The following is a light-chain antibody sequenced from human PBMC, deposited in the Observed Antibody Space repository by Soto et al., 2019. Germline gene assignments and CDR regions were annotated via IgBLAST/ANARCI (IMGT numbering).Light chain of an antibody. Sequence: DIQMTQSPSSLSASVGDRVTITCRASQSISSYLNWYQQKPGKAPKLLIYAASSLQSGVPSRFSGSGSGTDFTLTISSLQPEDFATYYCQQSYSTSALTFGGGTKVELK. CDR3: QQSYSTSALT. V-gene: IGKV1-39*01. J-gene: IGKJ4*01. CDR1: QSISSY. CDR2: AAS.